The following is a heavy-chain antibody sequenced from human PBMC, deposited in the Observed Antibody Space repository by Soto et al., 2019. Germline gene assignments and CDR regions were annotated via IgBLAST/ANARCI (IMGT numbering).Heavy chain of an antibody. CDR2: IYHSGST. D-gene: IGHD6-13*01. V-gene: IGHV4-4*02. CDR1: GGSISSSNW. CDR3: AREAIAAAETKDYYYYYGMDV. Sequence: SETLSLTCAVSGGSISSSNWWSWVRQPPGKGLEWSGEIYHSGSTNYNPSLKSRDTISVDKSKNQFSLKLSSVTAADMAVYYCAREAIAAAETKDYYYYYGMDVWGQGTTVTVSS. J-gene: IGHJ6*02.